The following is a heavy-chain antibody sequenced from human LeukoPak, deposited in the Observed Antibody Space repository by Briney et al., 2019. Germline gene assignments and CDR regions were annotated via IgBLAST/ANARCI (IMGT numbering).Heavy chain of an antibody. V-gene: IGHV3-33*01. CDR2: IWSDGSNR. J-gene: IGHJ4*01. CDR3: VRDAQRGFDYSNSLKY. D-gene: IGHD4-11*01. CDR1: GFMFSHYG. Sequence: GGSLRLSCAASGFMFSHYGMHWVRQAPGKGLEWVAVIWSDGSNRFYGGSVKGRFTISRGNSQNTVFLQMNSLRAEDTAMYYCVRDAQRGFDYSNSLKYWGHGTLVTVSS.